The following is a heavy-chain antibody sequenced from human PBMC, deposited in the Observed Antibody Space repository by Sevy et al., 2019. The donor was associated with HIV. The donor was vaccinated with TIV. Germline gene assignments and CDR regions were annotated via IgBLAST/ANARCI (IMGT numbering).Heavy chain of an antibody. CDR2: ISAYNGNT. CDR1: GYTFTSYG. Sequence: ASVKVSCKASGYTFTSYGISWVRQAPGQGLEWMGWISAYNGNTNYAQKLQGRVTMTTDTSTSTAYMELRSLGSDDTAVYYCAREGYCSGGSCFGGCDYWGQGTLVTVSS. D-gene: IGHD2-15*01. V-gene: IGHV1-18*01. J-gene: IGHJ4*02. CDR3: AREGYCSGGSCFGGCDY.